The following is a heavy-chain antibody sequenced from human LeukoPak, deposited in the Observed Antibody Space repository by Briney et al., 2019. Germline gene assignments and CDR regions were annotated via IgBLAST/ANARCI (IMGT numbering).Heavy chain of an antibody. CDR1: GFTFSNYG. J-gene: IGHJ5*02. CDR2: IWYDGSNK. V-gene: IGHV3-33*01. CDR3: ARDGYDILTGYPHDNWFDH. D-gene: IGHD3-9*01. Sequence: PGRSLRLSCAASGFTFSNYGMHRVRQAPGKGLEWVAVIWYDGSNKYYADSVKGRFTISRDNSKNTLYLQMNSLRAEDTAVYYCARDGYDILTGYPHDNWFDHWGQGTLVTVSS.